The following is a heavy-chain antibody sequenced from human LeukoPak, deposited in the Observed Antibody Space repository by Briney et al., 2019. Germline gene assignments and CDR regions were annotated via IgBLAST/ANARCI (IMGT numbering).Heavy chain of an antibody. V-gene: IGHV1-46*01. CDR3: ARVEWVYYYDSSGYLDY. D-gene: IGHD3-22*01. CDR2: INPSGGST. J-gene: IGHJ4*02. Sequence: ASVKVSCKASGYTFTSYYMHWVRQAPGQGLEWMGIINPSGGSTSYAQKFQGRVTMTRDMSTSTVYMELSSLRSEDTAVYYCARVEWVYYYDSSGYLDYWGQGTLVTVSS. CDR1: GYTFTSYY.